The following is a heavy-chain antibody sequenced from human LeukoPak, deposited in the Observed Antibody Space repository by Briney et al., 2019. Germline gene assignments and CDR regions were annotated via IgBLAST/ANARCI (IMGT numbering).Heavy chain of an antibody. J-gene: IGHJ6*02. V-gene: IGHV3-7*01. D-gene: IGHD6-19*01. Sequence: GGSLRLSCAASGFTFSSYWMSWVRQAPGKGLERVANIKQDGSEKYYVDSVKGRFTISRDNAKNSLYLQMNSLRAEDTAVYYCARDYGVSSGWYPYYYYGMDVWGQGTTVTVPS. CDR1: GFTFSSYW. CDR2: IKQDGSEK. CDR3: ARDYGVSSGWYPYYYYGMDV.